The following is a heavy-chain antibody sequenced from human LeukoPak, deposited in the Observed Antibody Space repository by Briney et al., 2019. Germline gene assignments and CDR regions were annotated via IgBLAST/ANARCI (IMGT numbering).Heavy chain of an antibody. D-gene: IGHD4-17*01. Sequence: GRSLRLSCAASGFTFSTYAMHWVRQVPGKGLEWVALISYDGSSEYYAGSVKGRFTISRDNSKITVYLQMNSLKAEDTAVYYCAKELYNYGDYGAEGLDVGGQGTTVTVS. V-gene: IGHV3-30*18. CDR2: ISYDGSSE. CDR3: AKELYNYGDYGAEGLDV. J-gene: IGHJ6*02. CDR1: GFTFSTYA.